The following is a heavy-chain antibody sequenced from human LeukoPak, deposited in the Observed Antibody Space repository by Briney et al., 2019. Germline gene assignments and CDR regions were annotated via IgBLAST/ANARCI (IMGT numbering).Heavy chain of an antibody. CDR3: ARVSRWYSSSSRSDYYYYMDV. J-gene: IGHJ6*03. Sequence: SETLSLTCTVSGGSISSYYWSWIRQPAGKGLEWIGRIYTSGSTNYNPSLKSRVTMSVDTSKNQFSLKLSSVTAAGTAVYYCARVSRWYSSSSRSDYYYYMDVWGKGTTVTVSS. CDR1: GGSISSYY. D-gene: IGHD6-6*01. V-gene: IGHV4-4*07. CDR2: IYTSGST.